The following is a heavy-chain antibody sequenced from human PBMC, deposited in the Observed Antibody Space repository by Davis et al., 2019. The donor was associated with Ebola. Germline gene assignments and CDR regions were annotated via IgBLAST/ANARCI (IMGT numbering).Heavy chain of an antibody. D-gene: IGHD6-19*01. CDR1: GGSISSGDYY. J-gene: IGHJ6*02. CDR3: AREPIFGSGWYPHYYGMDV. V-gene: IGHV4-61*08. CDR2: IYYSGST. Sequence: SETLSLTCTVSGGSISSGDYYWSWIRQPPGKGLEWIGYIYYSGSTNYNPSLKSRVTISVDTSKNQFSLKLSSVTAADTAVYYCAREPIFGSGWYPHYYGMDVWGQGTTVTVSS.